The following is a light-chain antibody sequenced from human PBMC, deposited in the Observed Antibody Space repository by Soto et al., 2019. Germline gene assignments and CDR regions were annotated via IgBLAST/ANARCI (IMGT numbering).Light chain of an antibody. CDR1: QSVSNTY. V-gene: IGKV3-20*01. J-gene: IGKJ4*01. Sequence: EIVLTQSPVTLSLSPGKRATLSCRASQSVSNTYLAWYQQKPGQAPRLLIYGASSRATGIPDRFSGSGSGTDFTLTISRLEPEDSAVYYCQQYDSSPPGLTFGGGTKVDIK. CDR3: QQYDSSPPGLT. CDR2: GAS.